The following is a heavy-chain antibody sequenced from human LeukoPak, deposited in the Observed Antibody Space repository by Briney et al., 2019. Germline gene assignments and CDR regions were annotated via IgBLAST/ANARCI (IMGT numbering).Heavy chain of an antibody. CDR2: INHSGST. V-gene: IGHV4-34*01. CDR1: GGSISSYY. J-gene: IGHJ2*01. CDR3: ARALLSMVRGATWYFDL. D-gene: IGHD3-10*01. Sequence: SETLSLTCTVSGGSISSYYWSWIRQLPGKGLEWIGEINHSGSTNYNPSLKSRVTISVDTSKNQFSLKLSSVTAADTAVYYCARALLSMVRGATWYFDLWGRGTLVTVSS.